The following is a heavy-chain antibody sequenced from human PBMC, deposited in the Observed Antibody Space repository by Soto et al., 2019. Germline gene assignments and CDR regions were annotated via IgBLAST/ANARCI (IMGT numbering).Heavy chain of an antibody. CDR1: GGSISSGGYS. D-gene: IGHD6-13*01. CDR2: IYHSGST. V-gene: IGHV4-61*08. J-gene: IGHJ5*02. CDR3: ARGTISGAAAGNDWFDP. Sequence: SETLSLTCAVSGGSISSGGYSWSWIRQPPGKGLEWIGYIYHSGSTNYNPSLKSRVTISVDTSKNQFSLKLSSVTAADTAVYYCARGTISGAAAGNDWFDPWGQGTLVTVSS.